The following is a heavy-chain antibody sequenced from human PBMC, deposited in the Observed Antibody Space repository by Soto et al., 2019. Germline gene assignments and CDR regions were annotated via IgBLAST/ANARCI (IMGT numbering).Heavy chain of an antibody. CDR1: GFTFTSYG. J-gene: IGHJ4*02. D-gene: IGHD3-10*01. CDR3: VGGQYYFDY. Sequence: VQLVASGGGVGQPGRSLRLSCAASGFTFTSYGMHWVREGPDKGLEWVAIISYDGSDKYYADSVKGRFTISRDNSKNTLYLQMNSLRPEDTALYYCVGGQYYFDYRGQGTLVIVSS. V-gene: IGHV3-30*03. CDR2: ISYDGSDK.